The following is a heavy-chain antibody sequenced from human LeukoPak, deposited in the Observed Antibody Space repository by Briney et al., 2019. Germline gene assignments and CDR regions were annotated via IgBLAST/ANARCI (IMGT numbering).Heavy chain of an antibody. CDR3: TSWGGDYGDFKDY. J-gene: IGHJ4*02. CDR2: IRSKANSYAT. V-gene: IGHV3-73*01. D-gene: IGHD4-17*01. Sequence: GSLRLSCAASGFPFSGSAMHWVRQASGRGLEWVGRIRSKANSYATAYAASVKGRFTITRDDSKNTAYLQMNSLKTEDTAVYYCTSWGGDYGDFKDYWGQGTLVTVSS. CDR1: GFPFSGSA.